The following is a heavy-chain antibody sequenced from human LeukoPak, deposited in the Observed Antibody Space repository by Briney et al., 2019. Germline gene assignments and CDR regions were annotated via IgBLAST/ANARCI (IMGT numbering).Heavy chain of an antibody. CDR2: IKEDGSEE. CDR3: ARDPYSRSWSYGMDV. Sequence: HSGGSLRLSCTASGFTFSTYWMSWVRQTPEKGLEWAANIKEDGSEEVYVDSVKGRFTISRDNAKSSLYLQMNSLRTEDTAVYYCARDPYSRSWSYGMDVWGQGTTVTVSS. J-gene: IGHJ6*02. V-gene: IGHV3-7*05. CDR1: GFTFSTYW. D-gene: IGHD6-13*01.